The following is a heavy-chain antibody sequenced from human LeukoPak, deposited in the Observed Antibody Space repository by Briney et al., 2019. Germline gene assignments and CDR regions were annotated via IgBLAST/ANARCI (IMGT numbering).Heavy chain of an antibody. Sequence: PGGSLRLSCAASGFTFSSYAMSWVRRAPGKGLEWVSAISGSGGSTYYADSVKGRFTISRDNSKNTLYLQMNSLRAEDTAVYYCAKVADIVVVPAAIDYWGQGTLVTVSS. CDR1: GFTFSSYA. CDR2: ISGSGGST. D-gene: IGHD2-2*01. CDR3: AKVADIVVVPAAIDY. J-gene: IGHJ4*02. V-gene: IGHV3-23*01.